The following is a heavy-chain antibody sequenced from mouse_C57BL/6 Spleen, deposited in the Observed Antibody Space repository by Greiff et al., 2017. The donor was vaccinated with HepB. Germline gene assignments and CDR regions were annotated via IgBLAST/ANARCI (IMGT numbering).Heavy chain of an antibody. D-gene: IGHD2-3*01. CDR2: IRNKANNHAT. J-gene: IGHJ1*03. Sequence: DVKLQESGGGLVQPGGSMKLSCAASGFTFSDAWMDWVRQSPEKGLEWVAEIRNKANNHATYYAESVKGRFTISRDDSKSSVYLQMNSLRAEDTGIYYCTRWLLRGYWYFDVWGTGTTVTVSS. CDR3: TRWLLRGYWYFDV. CDR1: GFTFSDAW. V-gene: IGHV6-6*01.